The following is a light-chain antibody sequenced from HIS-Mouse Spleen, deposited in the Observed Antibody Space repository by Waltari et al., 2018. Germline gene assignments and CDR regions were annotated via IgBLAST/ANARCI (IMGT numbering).Light chain of an antibody. Sequence: QSALTQPAYVSGSPGQSITISCTGTSRDVGRYNLFSWYQQHPGKAPKLMIYEGSKRPSGVSNRFSGSKSGNTASLTISGLQAEDEADYYCCSYAGSSTWVFGGGTKLTVL. J-gene: IGLJ3*02. CDR1: SRDVGRYNL. CDR3: CSYAGSSTWV. V-gene: IGLV2-23*01. CDR2: EGS.